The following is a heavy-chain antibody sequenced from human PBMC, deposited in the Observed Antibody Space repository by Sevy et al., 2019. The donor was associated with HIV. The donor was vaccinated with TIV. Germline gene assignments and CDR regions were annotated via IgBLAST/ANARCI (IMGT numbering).Heavy chain of an antibody. CDR2: MNPKSGDT. CDR3: ARGWTRIYQGLPVY. CDR1: GYAFSNYE. Sequence: ASVKVSCQTSGYAFSNYEINWVRQATGQGLEWMGRMNPKSGDTSYSQKFQGRVTMTSDTPTSTVYMELSGLRFEDTAVYYCARGWTRIYQGLPVYWGQGTLVTVSS. V-gene: IGHV1-8*01. D-gene: IGHD6-25*01. J-gene: IGHJ4*02.